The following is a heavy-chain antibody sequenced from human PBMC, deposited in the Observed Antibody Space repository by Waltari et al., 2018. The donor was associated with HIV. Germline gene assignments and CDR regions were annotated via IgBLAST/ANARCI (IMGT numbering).Heavy chain of an antibody. Sequence: EGQLAETGGGAVPPGTSLRFVWGGGGMYVGEHYISWVRQAPGKAPEWIAALYGDETTHYGDSVRGRFTVSRDIPLNAVYLHMTQLTGADTGTYFCVKGVRYYDPWGRGTPVTVSS. CDR1: GMYVGEHY. V-gene: IGHV3-53*02. CDR2: LYGDETT. CDR3: VKGVRYYDP. D-gene: IGHD3-9*01. J-gene: IGHJ5*02.